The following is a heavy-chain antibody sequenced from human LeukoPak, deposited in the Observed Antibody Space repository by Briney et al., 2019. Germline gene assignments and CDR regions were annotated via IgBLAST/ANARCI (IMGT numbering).Heavy chain of an antibody. CDR2: IDPSDSYT. D-gene: IGHD1-26*01. CDR3: ARREVVGATAFDY. Sequence: GESLKISCKGSGYSFTSYSINWVRQMPGKGLEWMGTIDPSDSYTNYSPAFQGHVTMSSVKSISTAYLQWSSLKASDTAVYYCARREVVGATAFDYWGQGTLVTVSS. J-gene: IGHJ4*02. V-gene: IGHV5-10-1*01. CDR1: GYSFTSYS.